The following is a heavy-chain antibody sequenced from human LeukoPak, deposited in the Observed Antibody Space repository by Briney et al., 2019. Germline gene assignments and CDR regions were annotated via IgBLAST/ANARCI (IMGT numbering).Heavy chain of an antibody. Sequence: AGGSLRLSCAASGFTFSSYSMNWVRQAPGKGLEWVSSISSSSSYIYYADSVKGRFTIFRDNAKNSLYLQMNSLRAEDTAVYYCARGFSGDQHYYYYYYMDVWGKGTTVTVSS. J-gene: IGHJ6*03. CDR1: GFTFSSYS. D-gene: IGHD4-17*01. CDR2: ISSSSSYI. V-gene: IGHV3-21*01. CDR3: ARGFSGDQHYYYYYYMDV.